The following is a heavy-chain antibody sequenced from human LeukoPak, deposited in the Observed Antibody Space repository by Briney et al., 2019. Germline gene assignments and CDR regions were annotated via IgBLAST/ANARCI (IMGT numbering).Heavy chain of an antibody. CDR3: ANSNSTDY. V-gene: IGHV3-30*02. CDR2: IRYDGSNK. D-gene: IGHD1-7*01. CDR1: GFVFSDHV. J-gene: IGHJ4*02. Sequence: GGSLRLSCVGAGFVFSDHVIHWVRQAPGQGLEWVAFIRYDGSNKYYADSVKGRFTISRDNSKNTLYLQMNSLRAEDTAVYYCANSNSTDYWGQGTLVTVSS.